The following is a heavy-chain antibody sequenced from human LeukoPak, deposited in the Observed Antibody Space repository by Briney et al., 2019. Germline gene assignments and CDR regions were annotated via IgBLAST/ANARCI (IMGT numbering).Heavy chain of an antibody. Sequence: PSETLSLTCAVAGHSITSGYYWGWIRQPPGKELEWIGSIYHSGSTLYNPSLKSRATMSVDTSKNQFSLKFSSVTAADTAVYYCARSTTTGTYYFDYWGQGTLATVSS. V-gene: IGHV4-38-2*01. D-gene: IGHD4-11*01. CDR3: ARSTTTGTYYFDY. CDR1: GHSITSGYY. J-gene: IGHJ4*02. CDR2: IYHSGST.